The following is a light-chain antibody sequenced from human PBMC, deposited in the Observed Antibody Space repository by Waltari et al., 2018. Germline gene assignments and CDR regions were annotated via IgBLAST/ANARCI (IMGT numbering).Light chain of an antibody. CDR3: SSYAGGSSLM. J-gene: IGLJ3*02. CDR1: STADEVYDP. CDR2: EVT. V-gene: IGLV2-8*01. Sequence: QSALTQPPSASGSPGQSSTIPCPGISTADEVYDPVFWYQQHPGQAPKLLIYEVTKPPSGVPVRFSGAKSDNTASLAVSGLQAEDEADYFCSSYAGGSSLMFGGGTKLTVL.